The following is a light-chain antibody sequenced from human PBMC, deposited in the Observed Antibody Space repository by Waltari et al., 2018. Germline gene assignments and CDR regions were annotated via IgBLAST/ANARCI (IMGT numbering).Light chain of an antibody. V-gene: IGKV1-39*01. CDR3: QQSYTSPWT. Sequence: DIQMTQSPSALSASLGDRVSITCRARQIIGTFLNWSQLTPAKAPKLLIFDASSLQSGVPSRFSGSGSGREFTLTISSLQSEDFATYFCQQSYTSPWTFGQGTKVEIK. J-gene: IGKJ1*01. CDR1: QIIGTF. CDR2: DAS.